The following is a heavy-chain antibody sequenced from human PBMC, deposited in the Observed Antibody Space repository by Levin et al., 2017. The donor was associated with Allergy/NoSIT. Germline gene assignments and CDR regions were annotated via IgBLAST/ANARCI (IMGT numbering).Heavy chain of an antibody. J-gene: IGHJ5*02. Sequence: KTSETLSLTCAVYGGSFSGYYWSWIRQPPGKGLEWIGEINHSGSTNYNPSLKSRVTISVDTSKNQFSLKLSSVTAADTAVYYCARGAQISCVGAPPRCFARPTGFDPWGQGTLVTVSS. V-gene: IGHV4-34*01. CDR2: INHSGST. CDR1: GGSFSGYY. CDR3: ARGAQISCVGAPPRCFARPTGFDP. D-gene: IGHD1-26*01.